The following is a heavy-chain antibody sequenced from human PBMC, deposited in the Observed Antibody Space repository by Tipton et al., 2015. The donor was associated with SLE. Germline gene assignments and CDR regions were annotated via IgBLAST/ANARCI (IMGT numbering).Heavy chain of an antibody. CDR3: ARLDSRGARGSAP. Sequence: TLSLTCAVSGGPISSSNWWRWVRQPPGKGLEWIGEIYHSGGPNYNPSLKSRVTMSVDKSTNQFSLKPSSVTATDTAVYYCARLDSRGARGSAPGGHGTLVPV. CDR2: IYHSGGP. V-gene: IGHV4-4*02. D-gene: IGHD6-19*01. J-gene: IGHJ5*02. CDR1: GGPISSSNW.